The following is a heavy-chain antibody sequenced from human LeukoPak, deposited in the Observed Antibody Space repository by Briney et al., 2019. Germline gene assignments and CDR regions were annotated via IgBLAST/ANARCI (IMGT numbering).Heavy chain of an antibody. CDR2: IYHSGST. V-gene: IGHV4-38-2*01. CDR3: ARRVVPAAIGESDP. Sequence: SETLSLTCAVSGYSISSGYYWGWIRQPPGKGLEWIGSIYHSGSTYYNPSLKSRVTISVDTSKNQFSLKLSSVTAADTAVYYCARRVVPAAIGESDPWGQGTLVTVSS. CDR1: GYSISSGYY. J-gene: IGHJ5*02. D-gene: IGHD2-2*02.